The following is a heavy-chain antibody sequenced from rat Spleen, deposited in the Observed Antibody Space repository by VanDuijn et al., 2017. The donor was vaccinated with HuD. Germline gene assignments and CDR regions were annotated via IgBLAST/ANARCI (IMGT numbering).Heavy chain of an antibody. J-gene: IGHJ3*01. CDR1: GFTFSNYD. V-gene: IGHV5-25*01. CDR3: ARHEIYNNYGWFAY. CDR2: ISPSGGST. Sequence: EVQLVESGGGLVQPGWSLKLSCAASGFTFSNYDMAWVRQAPTTGLEWVASISPSGGSTYYRDSVKGRFTVSRDNAKSTLYLQMDSLRSEDTASYYCARHEIYNNYGWFAYWGQGTLVTVSS. D-gene: IGHD1-10*01.